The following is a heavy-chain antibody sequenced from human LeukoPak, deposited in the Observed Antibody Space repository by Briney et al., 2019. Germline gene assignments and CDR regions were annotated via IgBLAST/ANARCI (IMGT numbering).Heavy chain of an antibody. CDR2: ISSSSSYI. CDR1: GFTFSSYS. J-gene: IGHJ3*02. D-gene: IGHD6-19*01. V-gene: IGHV3-21*01. CDR3: ARGPRSGFDAFDI. Sequence: GSLRLSCAASGFTFSSYSMNWVRQAPGKGLEWVSSISSSSSYIYYADSVKGRFTISRDNAKNSLYLQMNSLRAEDTAVYYCARGPRSGFDAFDIWGQGTMVTVSS.